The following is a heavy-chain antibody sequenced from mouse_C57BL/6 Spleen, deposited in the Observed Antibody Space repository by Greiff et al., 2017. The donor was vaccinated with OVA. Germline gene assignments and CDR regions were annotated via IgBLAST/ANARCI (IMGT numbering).Heavy chain of an antibody. Sequence: EVKVIESGGGLVQPGGSLKLSCAASGNDFSRYWMSWVRRAPGKGLEWIGEINPDSSTINYAPSLKDKFIISRDNAKNTLYLQMSKVRSEDTALYYCARLNPYYDAMDYWGQGTSVTVSS. CDR2: INPDSSTI. CDR3: ARLNPYYDAMDY. J-gene: IGHJ4*01. CDR1: GNDFSRYW. V-gene: IGHV4-1*01.